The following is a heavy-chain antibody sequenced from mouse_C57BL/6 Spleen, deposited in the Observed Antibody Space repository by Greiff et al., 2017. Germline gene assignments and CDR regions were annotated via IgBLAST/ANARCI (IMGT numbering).Heavy chain of an antibody. CDR3: ARDYFDY. CDR1: GFTFSDYG. CDR2: ISSGSSTI. Sequence: EVKVVESGGGLVKPGGSLKLSCAASGFTFSDYGMHWVRQAPEKGLEWVAYISSGSSTIYYADTVKGRFTISRDKANNTLFLQMTSLVSEDTALYYCARDYFDYWGQGTNLTVSS. J-gene: IGHJ2*01. V-gene: IGHV5-17*01.